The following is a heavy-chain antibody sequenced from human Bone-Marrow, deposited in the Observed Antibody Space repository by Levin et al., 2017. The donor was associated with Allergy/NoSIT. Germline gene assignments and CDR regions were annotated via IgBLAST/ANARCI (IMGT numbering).Heavy chain of an antibody. V-gene: IGHV1-3*01. CDR1: GYTFSNYA. CDR3: AKDVGAADGTWWFDP. CDR2: INPGNDNT. J-gene: IGHJ5*02. Sequence: VASVKVSCKASGYTFSNYAVHWVRQAPGQRLEWMGWINPGNDNTKYSQSFQGRVTFTRDTSASTAYMEVTSLRSEDTAVYYCAKDVGAADGTWWFDPWGQGTLVTVSS. D-gene: IGHD6-13*01.